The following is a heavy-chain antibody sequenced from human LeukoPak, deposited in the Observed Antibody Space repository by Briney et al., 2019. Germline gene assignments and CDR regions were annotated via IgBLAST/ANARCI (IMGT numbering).Heavy chain of an antibody. CDR2: LIPIFGTG. V-gene: IGHV1-69*01. Sequence: AAVNVSCKASGGTFSSYAISWLRQPAGQGREWMGGLIPIFGTGNYAQKFQSRVTITADESTSTAYMELSSLRSEDTAVYYCARDAPFYGSGVIDYWGQGTLVTVSS. CDR1: GGTFSSYA. D-gene: IGHD3-10*01. CDR3: ARDAPFYGSGVIDY. J-gene: IGHJ4*02.